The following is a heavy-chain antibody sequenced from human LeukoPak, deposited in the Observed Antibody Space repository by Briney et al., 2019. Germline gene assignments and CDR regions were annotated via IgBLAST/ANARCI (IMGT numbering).Heavy chain of an antibody. V-gene: IGHV1-2*02. CDR1: GYTFSDYY. Sequence: ASVKVSCKASGYTFSDYYMHWVRQAPGQGLEWMGWINLNSGDTHYAQMFQGRVTMTRDTSINAAYMELRRVRSDDTAVYYCAKSAQYSSAWFTGCFDYWGQGSLVTVSS. J-gene: IGHJ4*02. CDR2: INLNSGDT. CDR3: AKSAQYSSAWFTGCFDY. D-gene: IGHD4-11*01.